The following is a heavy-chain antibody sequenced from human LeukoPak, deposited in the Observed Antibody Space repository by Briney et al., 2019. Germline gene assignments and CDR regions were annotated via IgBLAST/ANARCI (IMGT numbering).Heavy chain of an antibody. CDR1: GGSISSYY. CDR2: IYYSGST. D-gene: IGHD3-16*01. J-gene: IGHJ3*02. V-gene: IGHV4-59*01. CDR3: ASSGGGGFDAFGI. Sequence: PSETLSLTCTVSGGSISSYYWSWIRQPPGKGLEWIGYIYYSGSTNYNPSLKSRVTISVDTSKNQFSLKLSSVTAADTAVYYCASSGGGGFDAFGIWGQGTMVTVSS.